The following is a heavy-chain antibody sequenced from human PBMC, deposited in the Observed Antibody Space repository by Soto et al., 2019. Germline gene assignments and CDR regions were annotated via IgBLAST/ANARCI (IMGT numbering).Heavy chain of an antibody. CDR1: GFTFSSYG. CDR3: ARQGVEYSSSSVDS. V-gene: IGHV3-33*01. D-gene: IGHD6-6*01. CDR2: IWYDGSNK. Sequence: QVQLVESGGGVVQPGRSLRLSCAASGFTFSSYGMHWVRQAPGMGLEWVAVIWYDGSNKYYADSVKGRFTISRDNSKNTRYLQMNSLRAEDTAVYYCARQGVEYSSSSVDSWGQGTLVTVSS. J-gene: IGHJ4*02.